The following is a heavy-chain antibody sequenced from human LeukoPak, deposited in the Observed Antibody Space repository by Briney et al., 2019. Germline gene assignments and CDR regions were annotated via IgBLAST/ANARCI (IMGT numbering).Heavy chain of an antibody. J-gene: IGHJ6*03. CDR1: GFTFSDYY. Sequence: GGSLRLSCAASGFTFSDYYMSWIRQAPGKGLEWVSYISSSGSTIYYADSVKGRFTISRDNARNSLYLQMNSLRAEDTAVYYCARTPGERYCSGGSCYFHYYYMDVWGKGTTVTVSS. CDR2: ISSSGSTI. CDR3: ARTPGERYCSGGSCYFHYYYMDV. V-gene: IGHV3-11*04. D-gene: IGHD2-15*01.